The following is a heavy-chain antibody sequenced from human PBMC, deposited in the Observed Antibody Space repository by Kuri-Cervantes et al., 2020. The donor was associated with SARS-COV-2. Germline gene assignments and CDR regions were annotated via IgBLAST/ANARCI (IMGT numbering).Heavy chain of an antibody. CDR2: ISQSGNT. D-gene: IGHD7-27*01. CDR3: ARVSGDSRFSYYMDA. Sequence: SETLSLTCAVSGGSISSGNFYWSWIRQPPGKGLEWIGYISQSGNTYYNPSLKSRVTISVDRSKNQFSLKVSSVSAADTAVYYCARVSGDSRFSYYMDAWGTGTTVTVSS. CDR1: GGSISSGNFY. J-gene: IGHJ6*03. V-gene: IGHV4-30-2*01.